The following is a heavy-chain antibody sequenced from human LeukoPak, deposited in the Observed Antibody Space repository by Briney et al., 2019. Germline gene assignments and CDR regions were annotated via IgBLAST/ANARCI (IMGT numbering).Heavy chain of an antibody. D-gene: IGHD4-11*01. Sequence: PGRSLRLSCAASGFTFSSYGMHWVRQAPGKGLEWVAVISYDGGNKYYADSVKGRFTISRDNSKNTLYLQMNSLRAEDTAVYYCAKTGATVTTGDYWGQGTLVTVSS. CDR1: GFTFSSYG. CDR2: ISYDGGNK. V-gene: IGHV3-30*18. J-gene: IGHJ4*02. CDR3: AKTGATVTTGDY.